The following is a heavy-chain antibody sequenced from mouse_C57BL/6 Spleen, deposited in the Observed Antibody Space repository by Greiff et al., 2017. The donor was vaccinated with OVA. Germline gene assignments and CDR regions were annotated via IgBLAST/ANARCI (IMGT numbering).Heavy chain of an antibody. D-gene: IGHD2-1*01. CDR2: INPYNGGT. CDR1: GYTFTDYY. Sequence: EVQLQQSGPVLVKPGASVKMSCKASGYTFTDYYMNWVKQSHGKSLEWIGVINPYNGGTSYNQKFKGKATLTVDKSSSTAYMELNSLTSEDSAVYYCARGREIYYGPFDYWGQGTTLTVSS. J-gene: IGHJ2*01. CDR3: ARGREIYYGPFDY. V-gene: IGHV1-19*01.